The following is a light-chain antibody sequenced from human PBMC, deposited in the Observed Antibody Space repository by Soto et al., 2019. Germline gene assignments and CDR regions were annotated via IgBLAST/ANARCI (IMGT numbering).Light chain of an antibody. J-gene: IGKJ1*01. Sequence: IVLTQSPGTLSLSPGERATLSCRASQSVTTQLAWYQKKPGQAPRLIIHGASSRATGVPDRITGSGSGTDFTLSISRLEHEDFAVYYCHQYGGSTRTFGQGTKVEIK. CDR1: QSVTTQ. CDR3: HQYGGSTRT. V-gene: IGKV3-20*01. CDR2: GAS.